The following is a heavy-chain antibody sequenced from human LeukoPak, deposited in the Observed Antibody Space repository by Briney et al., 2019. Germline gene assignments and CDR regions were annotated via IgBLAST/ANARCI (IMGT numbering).Heavy chain of an antibody. CDR3: ASSIRFPIGWGY. V-gene: IGHV4-34*01. D-gene: IGHD3-16*01. CDR1: GGSFSSYY. CDR2: IYHSGST. J-gene: IGHJ4*02. Sequence: SETLSLTCAVYGGSFSSYYWSWIRQPPGKGLEWIGEIYHSGSTNYNPSLKSRVTISVDTSKNQFSLKLSSVTAADTAVYYCASSIRFPIGWGYWGQGTLVTVSS.